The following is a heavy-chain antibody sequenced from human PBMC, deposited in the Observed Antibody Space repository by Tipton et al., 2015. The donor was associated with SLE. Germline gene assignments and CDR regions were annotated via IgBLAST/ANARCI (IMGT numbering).Heavy chain of an antibody. V-gene: IGHV3-48*02. CDR2: ISTSSTTI. CDR3: ARDYGDYGVGFDY. CDR1: GFTFSRYW. J-gene: IGHJ4*02. D-gene: IGHD4-17*01. Sequence: SLRLSCAASGFTFSRYWMTWVRQAPGKGLDWISYISTSSTTIYYADSVKGRFTISRDDAKNSLYLQMNSLRDDDTAIYYCARDYGDYGVGFDYWGQGILVTVSS.